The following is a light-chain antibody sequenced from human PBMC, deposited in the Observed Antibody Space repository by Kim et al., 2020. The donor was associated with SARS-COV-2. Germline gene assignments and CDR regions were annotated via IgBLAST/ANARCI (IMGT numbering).Light chain of an antibody. CDR1: SSNIGNNY. CDR2: DNN. V-gene: IGLV1-51*01. CDR3: GTWDSSLSAV. Sequence: PGQKVTISCSGSSSNIGNNYVSWYQQLPGTAPKLLIYDNNKRPSGIPDRFSGSKSGTSATLGITGLQTGDEADYYCGTWDSSLSAVFGGGTQRTVL. J-gene: IGLJ3*02.